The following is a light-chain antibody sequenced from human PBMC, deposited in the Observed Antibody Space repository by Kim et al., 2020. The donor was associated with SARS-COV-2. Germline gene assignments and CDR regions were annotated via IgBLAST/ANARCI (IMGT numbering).Light chain of an antibody. V-gene: IGKV3-20*01. J-gene: IGKJ1*01. Sequence: SPGEIATLSCRASQSIDSTYLAWYQQKLGQAPRLLIYGSSSRATGIPDRFSGSVSGTDFPLTISRLEPEDFSVYYCQQYGTSPRTFGQGTKVDIK. CDR2: GSS. CDR1: QSIDSTY. CDR3: QQYGTSPRT.